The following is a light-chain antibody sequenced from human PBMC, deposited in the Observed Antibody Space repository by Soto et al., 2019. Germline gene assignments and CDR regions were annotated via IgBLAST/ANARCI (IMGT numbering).Light chain of an antibody. J-gene: IGKJ1*01. CDR2: GVS. Sequence: EIVWTQSPGIMSLSPGERSTRSCMAIPNIGYSYLAWYQHKPGQAPRLLIYGVSSRATDIPDRFSGSGSGTDFTLTISRLEPADFAVYFCHQYGTSPLPWTVGPVTQVEIK. V-gene: IGKV3-20*01. CDR1: PNIGYSY. CDR3: HQYGTSPLPWT.